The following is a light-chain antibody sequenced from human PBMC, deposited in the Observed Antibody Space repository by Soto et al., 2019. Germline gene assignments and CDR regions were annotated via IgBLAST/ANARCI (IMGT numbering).Light chain of an antibody. CDR2: GVS. V-gene: IGLV2-14*01. J-gene: IGLJ2*01. Sequence: QSVLTQPASVSGSPGQSITISCTGSSGDIGARKYVSWYQQHPGKAPKLIIFGVSDRPSGVSNRFSGSKSDNTASLPISGLQAEDEADYYCTSYSSSANLVFGGGTKLTVL. CDR1: SGDIGARKY. CDR3: TSYSSSANLV.